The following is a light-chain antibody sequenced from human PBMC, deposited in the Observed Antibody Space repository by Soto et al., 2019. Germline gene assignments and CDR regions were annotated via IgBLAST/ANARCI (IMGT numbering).Light chain of an antibody. CDR3: QQYASSPRT. J-gene: IGKJ1*01. CDR1: QSVSSN. V-gene: IGKV3-20*01. Sequence: EVVLTQSPVTLSLSPGERATLSCRASQSVSSNLAWYQQKPGRAPRLLIYDASNRATGIPARFSGSGSGTDFTLTISGLEPEDSAVYYCQQYASSPRTFGQGTKVDIK. CDR2: DAS.